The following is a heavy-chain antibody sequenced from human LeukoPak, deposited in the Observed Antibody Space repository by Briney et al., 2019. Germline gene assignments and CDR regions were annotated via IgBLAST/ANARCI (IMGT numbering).Heavy chain of an antibody. D-gene: IGHD6-19*01. V-gene: IGHV4-34*01. Sequence: SETLSLTCAVYGGSFSGYYWSWIRQPPGKGLEWIGEINHSGSTNYNPSLKSRVTISVDTSKNQFSLKLSSVTAADTAVYYCARQLLSFYTGGCSRGFDYWGQGTLVTVSS. CDR2: INHSGST. CDR3: ARQLLSFYTGGCSRGFDY. CDR1: GGSFSGYY. J-gene: IGHJ4*02.